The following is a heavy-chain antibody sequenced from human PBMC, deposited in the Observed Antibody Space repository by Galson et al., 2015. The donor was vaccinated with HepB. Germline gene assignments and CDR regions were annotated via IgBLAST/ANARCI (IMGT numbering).Heavy chain of an antibody. D-gene: IGHD6-19*01. CDR3: AKDHRVADDAFDI. CDR1: GFTFSSYG. J-gene: IGHJ3*02. V-gene: IGHV3-30*18. CDR2: ISYDGSNK. Sequence: SLRLSCAASGFTFSSYGMHWVRQAPGKGLEWVAVISYDGSNKYYADSVKGRFTISRDNSKNTLYLQMNSLRAEDTAVYYCAKDHRVADDAFDIWGQGTMVTVSS.